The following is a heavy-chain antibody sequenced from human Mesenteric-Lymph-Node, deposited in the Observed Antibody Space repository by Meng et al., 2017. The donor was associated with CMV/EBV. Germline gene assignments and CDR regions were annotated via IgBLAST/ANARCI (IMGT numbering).Heavy chain of an antibody. CDR2: ISSSGSTI. CDR3: ASRVYSSSAGDAFDI. Sequence: GESLKISCAASGFTFSSYSMNWVRQAPGKGLEWVSYISSSGSTIYYADSVKGRFTISRDNAKNSLYLQMNSLRAEDTAVYYCASRVYSSSAGDAFDIWGQGTMVTVSS. J-gene: IGHJ3*02. D-gene: IGHD6-6*01. CDR1: GFTFSSYS. V-gene: IGHV3-48*04.